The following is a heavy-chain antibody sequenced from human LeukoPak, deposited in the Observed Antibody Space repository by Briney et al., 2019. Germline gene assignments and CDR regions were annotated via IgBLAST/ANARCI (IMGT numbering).Heavy chain of an antibody. Sequence: SVKVSCKASGGTFSSYAISWVRQAPGQGLEWMGGIIPIFGTANYAQKFQGRVTITTYESTSTAYMELSRLRSEDTAVYYCASEKSGYNDYWGQGTLVTVSS. J-gene: IGHJ4*02. V-gene: IGHV1-69*05. D-gene: IGHD3-22*01. CDR1: GGTFSSYA. CDR2: IIPIFGTA. CDR3: ASEKSGYNDY.